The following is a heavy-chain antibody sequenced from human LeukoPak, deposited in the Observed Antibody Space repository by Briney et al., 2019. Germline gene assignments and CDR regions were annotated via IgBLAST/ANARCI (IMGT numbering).Heavy chain of an antibody. CDR2: IYVTGST. CDR3: ARHIGVGIEDMDV. J-gene: IGHJ6*03. V-gene: IGHV4-59*08. D-gene: IGHD3-10*01. CDR1: GGSIGTYY. Sequence: SETLSLTCTVSGGSIGTYYWSWIRQSPRKGLEWIGYIYVTGSTRYNPYLQSRVTISVDTSRNQFLLKMSSVTAADTAVYYCARHIGVGIEDMDVWGKGTKVTVSS.